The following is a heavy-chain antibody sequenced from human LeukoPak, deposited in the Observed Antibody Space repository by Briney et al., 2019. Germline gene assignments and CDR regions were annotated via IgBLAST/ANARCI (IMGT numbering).Heavy chain of an antibody. CDR1: GLTVSSNY. CDR2: LYVGGNA. J-gene: IGHJ4*02. D-gene: IGHD5-18*01. V-gene: IGHV3-53*01. CDR3: TTAAGYNYGQY. Sequence: GGSLRLSCAASGLTVSSNYMNWVRQAPGKGLEWVSALYVGGNAYYADSVRGRFTISRDNSKNTLYLQMNSLRAEDTAIYYCTTAAGYNYGQYWGQGTLVTVSS.